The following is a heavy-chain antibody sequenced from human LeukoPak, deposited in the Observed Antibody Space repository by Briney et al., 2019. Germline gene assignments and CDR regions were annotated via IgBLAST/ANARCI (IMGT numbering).Heavy chain of an antibody. D-gene: IGHD6-19*01. CDR1: GGSISSYY. J-gene: IGHJ6*04. Sequence: SETLSLTCTVSGGSISSYYWSWIRQPAGKGLEWIGRIYTSGSTNYNPSLKSRVTMSVDTSKNQFSLKLSSVTAADTAVYYCARDSLGDSSGWYLPSVWGKGTTVTVSS. CDR3: ARDSLGDSSGWYLPSV. V-gene: IGHV4-4*07. CDR2: IYTSGST.